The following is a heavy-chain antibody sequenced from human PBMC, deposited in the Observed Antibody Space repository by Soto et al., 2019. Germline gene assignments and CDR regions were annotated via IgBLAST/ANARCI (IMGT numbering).Heavy chain of an antibody. CDR3: ARGIVVVVAATYYYYDMDV. CDR2: IIPIFGTA. D-gene: IGHD2-15*01. J-gene: IGHJ6*02. V-gene: IGHV1-69*01. Sequence: QVQLVQSGAEVKKPGSSVKVSCKASGGTFSSYAISWVRQAPGQGLEWMGGIIPIFGTANYAQKFQGRVTITADESTSTAYMELSSLRSEDTALYYCARGIVVVVAATYYYYDMDVWGQGTTVTVSS. CDR1: GGTFSSYA.